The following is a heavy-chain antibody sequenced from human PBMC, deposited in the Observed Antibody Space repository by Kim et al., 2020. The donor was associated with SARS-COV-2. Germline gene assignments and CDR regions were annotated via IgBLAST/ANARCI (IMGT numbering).Heavy chain of an antibody. J-gene: IGHJ6*02. CDR3: ARDMAYGDSLYNYYDMDV. CDR1: GFTFSRHS. V-gene: IGHV3-21*04. CDR2: ISSTSSYT. Sequence: GGSLRLSCAASGFTFSRHSMNWVRQAPGKGLEWVSFISSTSSYTYYADSVKGRFTISRDNAKNSLYLQMNSLRDEDTAVYFCARDMAYGDSLYNYYDMDVWGQGTTVTVSS. D-gene: IGHD4-17*01.